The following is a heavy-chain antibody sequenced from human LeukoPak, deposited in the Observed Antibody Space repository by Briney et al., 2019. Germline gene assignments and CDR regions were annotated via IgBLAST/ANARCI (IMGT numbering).Heavy chain of an antibody. Sequence: GGSLRLSWAASGFTFSSYGMNWVRQAPGKGLEWVSYISSSAGTTYYADSVKGRFTISRDNAKNSLYLQMNSLRAEDTAVYFCARQQQQLWYDWGQGTLVTVSS. CDR1: GFTFSSYG. J-gene: IGHJ4*02. V-gene: IGHV3-48*03. D-gene: IGHD5-18*01. CDR3: ARQQQQLWYD. CDR2: ISSSAGTT.